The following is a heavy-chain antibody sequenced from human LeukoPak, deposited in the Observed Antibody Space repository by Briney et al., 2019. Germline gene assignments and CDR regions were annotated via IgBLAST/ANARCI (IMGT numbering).Heavy chain of an antibody. CDR1: GYTFTSCD. J-gene: IGHJ4*02. CDR2: MNPNSGNI. D-gene: IGHD6-19*01. CDR3: TRGSSGRRDN. V-gene: IGHV1-8*01. Sequence: GASVKVSCKASGYTFTSCDINWVRQATGQGLEWMGWMNPNSGNIGYGQGFQGRITMTRDISIGTAYMELSNLTSEDTAIYYCTRGSSGRRDNWGQGTLVTVSA.